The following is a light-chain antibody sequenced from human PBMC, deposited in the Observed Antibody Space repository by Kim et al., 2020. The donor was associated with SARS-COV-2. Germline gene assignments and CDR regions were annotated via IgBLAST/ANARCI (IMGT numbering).Light chain of an antibody. CDR2: DNN. V-gene: IGLV1-51*01. CDR1: SSNIGNNY. J-gene: IGLJ3*02. CDR3: GTWDSSLSAGV. Sequence: GQKVTISGSASSSNIGNNYVSWYQQLPGTAPKLLIYDNNKRPSGIPDRFSGSKSGTSATLGITGLQTGDEADYYCGTWDSSLSAGVFGGGTQLTVL.